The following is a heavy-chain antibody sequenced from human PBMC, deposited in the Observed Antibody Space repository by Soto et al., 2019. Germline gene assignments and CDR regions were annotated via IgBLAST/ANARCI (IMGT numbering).Heavy chain of an antibody. CDR3: AKDPNYGDYVPVGG. CDR2: ISYDGSNK. V-gene: IGHV3-30*18. CDR1: GFTFSSYG. D-gene: IGHD4-17*01. Sequence: QVQLVESGGGVVQPGRSLRLSCAASGFTFSSYGMHWVRQAPGKGLEWVAVISYDGSNKYYADSVKGRFTISRDNSKNTLYLQMNSLRAEDTAVYYCAKDPNYGDYVPVGGWGQGTMVTVSS. J-gene: IGHJ3*01.